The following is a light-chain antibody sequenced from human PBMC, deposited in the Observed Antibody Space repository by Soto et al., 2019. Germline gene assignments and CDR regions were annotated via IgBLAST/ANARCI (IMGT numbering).Light chain of an antibody. Sequence: IQLTQSPSSLSASVGDRVTITCRASQGISSYLAWYQQKPGKAPKLLIYAASTLQSGVPSRFGGSGSGTDFTLTISSLQPEDFATYYCQQLSTYPLTFGGGTKV. CDR2: AAS. CDR3: QQLSTYPLT. J-gene: IGKJ4*01. CDR1: QGISSY. V-gene: IGKV1-9*01.